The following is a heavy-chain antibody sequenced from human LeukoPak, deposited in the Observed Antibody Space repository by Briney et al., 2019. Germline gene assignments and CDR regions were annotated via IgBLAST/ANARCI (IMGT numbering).Heavy chain of an antibody. CDR1: GFTYSNYW. Sequence: GGSLRLSCAASGFTYSNYWMSWVRQAPGKGLEWVANIKLDGSEKYYVDSVKGRFIISRDNAKNSLYLQMNSLTAEDTAVYYCASQPAIYIYGMDVWGQGTTVTVSS. CDR2: IKLDGSEK. J-gene: IGHJ6*02. CDR3: ASQPAIYIYGMDV. D-gene: IGHD3-9*01. V-gene: IGHV3-7*02.